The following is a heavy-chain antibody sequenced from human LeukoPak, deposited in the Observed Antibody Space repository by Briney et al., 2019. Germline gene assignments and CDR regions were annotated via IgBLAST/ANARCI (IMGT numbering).Heavy chain of an antibody. CDR3: ARATGIAAAHFDY. D-gene: IGHD6-13*01. V-gene: IGHV3-21*01. CDR2: ISSSSSYI. J-gene: IGHJ4*02. CDR1: GFTFSSYS. Sequence: GGSLRLSCAASGFTFSSYSMNWVRQAPGKGLEWVSSISSSSSYIYYADSVKGRFTISRDNAKNSLYLQMNSLRAEDTAVHYCARATGIAAAHFDYWGQGTLVTVSS.